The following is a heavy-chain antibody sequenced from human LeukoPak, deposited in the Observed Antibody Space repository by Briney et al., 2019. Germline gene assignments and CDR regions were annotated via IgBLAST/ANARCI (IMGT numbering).Heavy chain of an antibody. Sequence: GASVKVSCKASGYTFTSSDFNWVRQATGQGLEWMGWISAYNGNTNYAQKLQGRVTMTTDTSTSTAYMELRSLRSDDTAVYYCARDSSGYAFDIWGQGTMVTVSS. CDR3: ARDSSGYAFDI. CDR1: GYTFTSSD. J-gene: IGHJ3*02. V-gene: IGHV1-18*01. D-gene: IGHD3-22*01. CDR2: ISAYNGNT.